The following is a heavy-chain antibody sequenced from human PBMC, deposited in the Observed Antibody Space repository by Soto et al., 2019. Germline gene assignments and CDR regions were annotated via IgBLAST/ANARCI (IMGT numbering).Heavy chain of an antibody. V-gene: IGHV4-59*08. CDR1: GGSISSYY. CDR2: IYYSGST. J-gene: IGHJ5*02. CDR3: ARLHYNPYSSSWFDP. Sequence: QVQLQESGPGLVKPSETLSLTCTVSGGSISSYYWSWIRQPPGKGLEWIGYIYYSGSTNYNPSLRGRVTIXXDXSXXQFSLKLSSVTAADTAVYYCARLHYNPYSSSWFDPWGQGTLVTVSS. D-gene: IGHD6-13*01.